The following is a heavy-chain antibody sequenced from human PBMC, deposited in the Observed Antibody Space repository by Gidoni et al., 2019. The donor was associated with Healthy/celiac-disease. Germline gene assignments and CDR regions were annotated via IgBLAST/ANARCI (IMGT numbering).Heavy chain of an antibody. Sequence: QVQLQQWGAGLLKPSETLSLTCAVYGGSFSGYYWSWIRQPPGKGLEWIGEINHSGSTNYNPSLKSRVTISVDTSKNQFSLKLSSVTAADTAVYYCARVPSGSYYNPFDYWGQGTLVTVSS. V-gene: IGHV4-34*01. CDR3: ARVPSGSYYNPFDY. D-gene: IGHD1-26*01. CDR1: GGSFSGYY. J-gene: IGHJ4*02. CDR2: INHSGST.